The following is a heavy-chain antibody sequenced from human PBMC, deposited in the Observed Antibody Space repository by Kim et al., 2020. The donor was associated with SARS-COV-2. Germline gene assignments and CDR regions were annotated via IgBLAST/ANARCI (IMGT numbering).Heavy chain of an antibody. CDR1: GFTFSTYN. CDR2: ISSSGSTI. V-gene: IGHV3-48*02. J-gene: IGHJ4*02. Sequence: GGSLRLSCAASGFTFSTYNMNWVRQAPGKGLEWVSYISSSGSTIYYADSVKGRFTISRDNAKNSLYLQMNSLRDEDTAVYYCARDRDSSGYYYGGWGQGTLVTVSS. CDR3: ARDRDSSGYYYGG. D-gene: IGHD3-22*01.